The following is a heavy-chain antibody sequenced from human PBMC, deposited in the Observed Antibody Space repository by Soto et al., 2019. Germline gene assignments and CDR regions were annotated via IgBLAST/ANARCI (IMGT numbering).Heavy chain of an antibody. D-gene: IGHD5-12*01. Sequence: GGSLRLSCAASAFTFRSYAMNWVRQAPGKGLEWVSGISGSGSDTYYADSVKGRFTISTDTSTSTVHMEVRSLRSDDTAVYYCAREGVAPYYYYGMDVWGQGTPVTVSS. CDR3: AREGVAPYYYYGMDV. CDR1: AFTFRSYA. J-gene: IGHJ6*02. CDR2: ISGSGSDT. V-gene: IGHV3-23*01.